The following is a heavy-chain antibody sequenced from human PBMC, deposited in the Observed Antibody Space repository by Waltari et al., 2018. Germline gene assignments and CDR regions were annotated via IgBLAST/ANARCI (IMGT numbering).Heavy chain of an antibody. CDR2: INPNSGGT. CDR1: GYTFTGYY. V-gene: IGHV1-2*06. Sequence: QVQLVQSGAEVKKPGASVKVSCKASGYTFTGYYMPWVRQAPGQGLEWMGRINPNSGGTNYAQKFQGRVTMTRDTSISTAYMELSRLRSDDTTVYYCARDDYYDSSGYGWGQGTLVTVSS. CDR3: ARDDYYDSSGYG. J-gene: IGHJ4*02. D-gene: IGHD3-22*01.